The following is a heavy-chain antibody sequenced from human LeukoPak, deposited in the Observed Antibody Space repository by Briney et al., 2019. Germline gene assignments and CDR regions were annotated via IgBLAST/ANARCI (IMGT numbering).Heavy chain of an antibody. V-gene: IGHV4-39*07. J-gene: IGHJ4*02. D-gene: IGHD5-18*01. CDR1: GGSISSSSYY. Sequence: SSETLSLTCTVSGGSISSSSYYWGWIRQPPGKGLEWIGSIYYSGSTYYNPSLKSRVTISVDTSKNQFSLKLSSVTAADTAVYYCARDKDRGYSYGLDYWGQGTLVTVSS. CDR3: ARDKDRGYSYGLDY. CDR2: IYYSGST.